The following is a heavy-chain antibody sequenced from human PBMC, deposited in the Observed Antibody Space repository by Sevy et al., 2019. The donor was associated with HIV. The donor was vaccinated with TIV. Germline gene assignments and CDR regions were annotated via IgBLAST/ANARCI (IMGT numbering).Heavy chain of an antibody. CDR1: GYTFTSYG. CDR3: ARAQGPGRGYSGYEDY. Sequence: ASVKVSCKASGYTFTSYGISWVRQAPGQGLEWMGWISAYNGNTNYEQKLQGRVTMTTDTSTSTAYMGLRSLRSDDTAVYYCARAQGPGRGYSGYEDYWGQGTLVTVSS. J-gene: IGHJ4*02. V-gene: IGHV1-18*01. D-gene: IGHD5-12*01. CDR2: ISAYNGNT.